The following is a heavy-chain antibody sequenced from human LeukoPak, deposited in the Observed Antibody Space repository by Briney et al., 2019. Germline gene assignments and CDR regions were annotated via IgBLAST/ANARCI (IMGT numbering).Heavy chain of an antibody. D-gene: IGHD5-18*01. CDR3: AADPGYSYGSGTDY. V-gene: IGHV1-69*13. CDR1: GGTLSSYA. Sequence: ASVKVSCKASGGTLSSYAISWVRQAPGQGLEWMGGIIPIFGTANYAQKFQGRVTITADESTSTAYMELSSLRSEDTAVYYCAADPGYSYGSGTDYWGQGTLVTVSS. J-gene: IGHJ4*02. CDR2: IIPIFGTA.